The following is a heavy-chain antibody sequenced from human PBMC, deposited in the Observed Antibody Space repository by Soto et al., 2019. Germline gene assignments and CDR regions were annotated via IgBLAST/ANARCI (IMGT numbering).Heavy chain of an antibody. D-gene: IGHD3-16*01. V-gene: IGHV3-15*07. Sequence: PGGSVRLSCAASGFTFSNAWMNWVRQAPGKGLEWVGRIKSKTDGGTTDYAAPVKGRFTISRDDSKNTLYLQMNSLKTEDTAVYYCTTDGVYDYVWGSRPFTRGFDPWGQGTLVTVSS. CDR1: GFTFSNAW. CDR3: TTDGVYDYVWGSRPFTRGFDP. CDR2: IKSKTDGGTT. J-gene: IGHJ5*02.